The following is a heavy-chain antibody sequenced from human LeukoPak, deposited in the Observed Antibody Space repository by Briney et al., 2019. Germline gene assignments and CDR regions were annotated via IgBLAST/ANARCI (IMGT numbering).Heavy chain of an antibody. Sequence: GGSLRLSCAASGFIFSSHAMNWVRQAPGKGLEWVSVISGSGGSTYYADSVKGRFTISIDNSKNTLYLEMNSLRAEETAVYYCARAGTGEVVVPPGFYWGQGRLVSVSS. CDR3: ARAGTGEVVVPPGFY. J-gene: IGHJ4*02. CDR2: ISGSGGST. CDR1: GFIFSSHA. D-gene: IGHD2-15*01. V-gene: IGHV3-23*01.